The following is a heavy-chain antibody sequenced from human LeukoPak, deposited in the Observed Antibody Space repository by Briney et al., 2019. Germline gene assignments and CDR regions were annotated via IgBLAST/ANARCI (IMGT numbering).Heavy chain of an antibody. CDR2: MYLGDSET. Sequence: GASLMISCKGSGFNFTKYWLGWVRQMTGKGLEWMGIMYLGDSETRYSPSFQGQVTISADKSISTVFLQWSSLKASDTAMYYCVRHEGSISGWPFDYWGQGTLVTVSS. D-gene: IGHD6-19*01. CDR1: GFNFTKYW. V-gene: IGHV5-51*01. CDR3: VRHEGSISGWPFDY. J-gene: IGHJ4*02.